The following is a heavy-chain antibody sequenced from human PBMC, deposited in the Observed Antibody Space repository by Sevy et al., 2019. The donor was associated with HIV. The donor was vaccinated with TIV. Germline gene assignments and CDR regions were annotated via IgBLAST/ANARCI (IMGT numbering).Heavy chain of an antibody. Sequence: GGSLRLSCAASGFTFSSYAMHWVRQAPGKGLEWVAVISYDGSNKYYAHSVKGRFTISRDNSKNTLYLQMNSLRAEDTAVYYCARDRLDYGDYVPDDAFDIWGQGTMVTVSS. D-gene: IGHD4-17*01. J-gene: IGHJ3*02. V-gene: IGHV3-30-3*01. CDR3: ARDRLDYGDYVPDDAFDI. CDR2: ISYDGSNK. CDR1: GFTFSSYA.